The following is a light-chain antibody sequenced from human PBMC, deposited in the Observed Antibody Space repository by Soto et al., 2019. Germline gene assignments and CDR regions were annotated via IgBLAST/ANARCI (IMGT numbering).Light chain of an antibody. CDR3: QHYNNWPLT. J-gene: IGKJ4*01. Sequence: EVVMTQSPATLSVSPGERATLSCRASESVSRNLAWYQQKPGQAPRLLIYDASTRATGIPDRFSGGGSGTEFTLTISSLQSEDFAVYYCQHYNNWPLTFGGGTKV. V-gene: IGKV3-15*01. CDR2: DAS. CDR1: ESVSRN.